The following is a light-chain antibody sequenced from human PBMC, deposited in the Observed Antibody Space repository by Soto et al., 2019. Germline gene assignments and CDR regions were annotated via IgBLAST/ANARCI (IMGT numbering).Light chain of an antibody. V-gene: IGKV3-11*01. CDR3: QQYNTYFRT. CDR1: QSVSRY. Sequence: EIALTQSPATLSLSPGERATLSCRTSQSVSRYLAWYQQKPGQAPRLLIYDASNRATGIPARFSGSGSGTEFTLTISSLQPDDFATYYCQQYNTYFRTFGQGTKLEIK. CDR2: DAS. J-gene: IGKJ2*01.